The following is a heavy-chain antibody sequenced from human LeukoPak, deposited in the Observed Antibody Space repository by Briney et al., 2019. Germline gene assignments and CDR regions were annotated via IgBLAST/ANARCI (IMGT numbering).Heavy chain of an antibody. CDR2: VSSSSSYI. CDR3: AIDPNWGTHS. CDR1: GFTFSSYS. D-gene: IGHD7-27*01. V-gene: IGHV3-21*04. Sequence: PGGSLRLSCAASGFTFSSYSMNWVRQAPGERLEWVSSVSSSSSYIYYADSVKGRFTISRDNSKNALYLQMNSLRVEDTAVYYCAIDPNWGTHSWGQGVLVTVSS. J-gene: IGHJ4*02.